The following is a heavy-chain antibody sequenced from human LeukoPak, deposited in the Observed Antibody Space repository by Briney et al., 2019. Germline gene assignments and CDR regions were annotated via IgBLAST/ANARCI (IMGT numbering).Heavy chain of an antibody. CDR2: ISAYNGNT. Sequence: GASVKVSCKASGYTFTSYGISWVRQAPGQGLEWMGWISAYNGNTNYAQKLQGRGTMTTDTSTSTAYMELRSLRSDDTAVYYCARTGPSVVVTAIDYWGQGTLVTVSS. CDR3: ARTGPSVVVTAIDY. CDR1: GYTFTSYG. D-gene: IGHD2-21*02. V-gene: IGHV1-18*01. J-gene: IGHJ4*02.